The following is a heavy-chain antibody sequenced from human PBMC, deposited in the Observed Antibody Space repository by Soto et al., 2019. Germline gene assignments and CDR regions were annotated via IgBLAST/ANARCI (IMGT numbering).Heavy chain of an antibody. Sequence: EVQLLESGGGLVQPGGSLRLSCAASGFTFSTHAMIWVRQAPGKGLNWVSTVDVGGGSTYYTDSVKGRFTVSRDNSKNTVYLQLNTLRAEDTAIYFCARDSGPGGGGACDIWGQGTMVTVSS. J-gene: IGHJ3*02. V-gene: IGHV3-23*01. D-gene: IGHD6-25*01. CDR2: VDVGGGST. CDR3: ARDSGPGGGGACDI. CDR1: GFTFSTHA.